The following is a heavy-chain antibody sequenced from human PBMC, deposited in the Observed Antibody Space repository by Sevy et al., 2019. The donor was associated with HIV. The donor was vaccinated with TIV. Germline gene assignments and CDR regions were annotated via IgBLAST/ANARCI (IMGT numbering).Heavy chain of an antibody. CDR3: ARGLSPVTRFDY. V-gene: IGHV1-2*02. Sequence: ASVKVSCKASGYTFTGYYMHWVRQAPGQGLEWMGWINPNSGGTNYAKKVQGRVTMTRDTSISTAYMELSRLRSDDTAVYYCARGLSPVTRFDYWGQGTLVTVSS. CDR2: INPNSGGT. J-gene: IGHJ4*02. D-gene: IGHD4-17*01. CDR1: GYTFTGYY.